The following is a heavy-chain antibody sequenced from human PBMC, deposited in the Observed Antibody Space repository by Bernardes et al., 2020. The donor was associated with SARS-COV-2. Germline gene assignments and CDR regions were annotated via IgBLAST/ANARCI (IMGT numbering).Heavy chain of an antibody. CDR1: GFTFSSYS. V-gene: IGHV3-21*01. D-gene: IGHD5-18*01. Sequence: GSLRLSCAASGFTFSSYSMNWVRQAPGKGLEWVSSISSSSSYIYYADSVKGRFTISRDNAKNSLYLQMNSLRAEDTAVYYCARARVRGYSYGPDFDYWGQGTLVSVST. J-gene: IGHJ4*02. CDR3: ARARVRGYSYGPDFDY. CDR2: ISSSSSYI.